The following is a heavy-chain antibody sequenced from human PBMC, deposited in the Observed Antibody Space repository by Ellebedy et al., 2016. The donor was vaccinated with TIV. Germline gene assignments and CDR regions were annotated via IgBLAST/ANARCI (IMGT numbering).Heavy chain of an antibody. CDR1: GFTFDDYA. CDR2: ISWNSGSV. V-gene: IGHV3-9*01. D-gene: IGHD6-19*01. Sequence: GGSLRLSCAASGFTFDDYAMHWVRQAPGKGLEWVSGISWNSGSVGYADSVKGRFTVSRDNAENLLYLQMNNLRAEDTAVYYCAAGGGWLSDYWGQGTLVTVSS. J-gene: IGHJ4*02. CDR3: AAGGGWLSDY.